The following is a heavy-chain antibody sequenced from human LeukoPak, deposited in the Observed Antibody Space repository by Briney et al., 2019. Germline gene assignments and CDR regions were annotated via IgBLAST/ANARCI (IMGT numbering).Heavy chain of an antibody. CDR1: GFTFSSYG. J-gene: IGHJ5*02. CDR3: AKEPRTYYYDSSGYYNWFDP. CDR2: IRYDGSNK. V-gene: IGHV3-30*02. D-gene: IGHD3-22*01. Sequence: GGSLRLSCAASGFTFSSYGMHWVRQAPGKGLEWVAFIRYDGSNKYYADSVKGRFTTSRDNSKNTLYLQMNSLRAEDTAVYYCAKEPRTYYYDSSGYYNWFDPWGQGTLVTVSS.